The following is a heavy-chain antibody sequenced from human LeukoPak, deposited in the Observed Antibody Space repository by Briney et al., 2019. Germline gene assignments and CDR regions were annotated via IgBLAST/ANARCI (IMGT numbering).Heavy chain of an antibody. CDR3: AKEQAYYYDSSGYPFDI. Sequence: GGSLRLSCAASGFTFSSYAMSWVRQAPGKGLEWVSAISGSGGSTYYADSVKGRFTISRDNSKNTLYLQMNSLRAEDTAVYYCAKEQAYYYDSSGYPFDIWGQGTMVTVSS. D-gene: IGHD3-22*01. V-gene: IGHV3-23*01. J-gene: IGHJ3*02. CDR2: ISGSGGST. CDR1: GFTFSSYA.